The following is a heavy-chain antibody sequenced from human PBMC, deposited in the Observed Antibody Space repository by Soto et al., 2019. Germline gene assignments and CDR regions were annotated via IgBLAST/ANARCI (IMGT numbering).Heavy chain of an antibody. CDR3: TTDSDPHYDFWSGYYYYYGMEV. CDR2: IKIKTDVGTT. D-gene: IGHD3-3*01. V-gene: IGHV3-15*01. Sequence: GGPLRLSCAASGFTFRNAWMSWVRQAPGKGLEWVGRIKIKTDVGTTDYAAPVKGRFTISRDDSKNTLYLQMKSLKTADTAVYYCTTDSDPHYDFWSGYYYYYGMEVWGNGNPVTVSS. CDR1: GFTFRNAW. J-gene: IGHJ6*04.